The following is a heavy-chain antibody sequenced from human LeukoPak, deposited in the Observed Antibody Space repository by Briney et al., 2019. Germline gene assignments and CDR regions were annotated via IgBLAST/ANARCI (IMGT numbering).Heavy chain of an antibody. CDR1: GGTFSSYA. CDR3: AREAGQLVNWFDP. Sequence: SVKVSCKASGGTFSSYAISWVRQAPGQGLEWMGGIIPIFGTANYAQKFQGRVTITADESTSTAYMELSSLRSEDTAVYYCAREAGQLVNWFDPWGQGTLVTVSS. J-gene: IGHJ5*02. CDR2: IIPIFGTA. V-gene: IGHV1-69*13. D-gene: IGHD6-13*01.